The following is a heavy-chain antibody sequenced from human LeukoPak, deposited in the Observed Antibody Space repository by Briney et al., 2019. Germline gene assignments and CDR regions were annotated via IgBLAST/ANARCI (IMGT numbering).Heavy chain of an antibody. CDR2: INPNSGGT. CDR3: ARWGEADSVWGSYRLPLDY. V-gene: IGHV1-2*02. Sequence: VASVKVSCKASGYTFTGYYMHWVRQAPGQGLDWMGWINPNSGGTNYAQKFQGRVTMTRDTSISTAYMELSRLRSDDTAVSYCARWGEADSVWGSYRLPLDYWGQGTLVTVSS. CDR1: GYTFTGYY. D-gene: IGHD3-16*02. J-gene: IGHJ4*02.